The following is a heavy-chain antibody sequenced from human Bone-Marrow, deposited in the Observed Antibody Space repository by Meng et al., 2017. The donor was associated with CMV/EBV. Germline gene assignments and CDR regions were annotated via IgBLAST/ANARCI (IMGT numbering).Heavy chain of an antibody. CDR2: ISSSSSTI. CDR3: ARDLKY. V-gene: IGHV3-48*04. Sequence: GGSLRLSCAASGFTFSSYSMNWVRQAPGKGLEWVSYISSSSSTIYYADSVKGRFTISRDNAKNSLYLQMNSLRSEDTAVYYCARDLKYWGQGTLVTVSS. J-gene: IGHJ4*02. CDR1: GFTFSSYS.